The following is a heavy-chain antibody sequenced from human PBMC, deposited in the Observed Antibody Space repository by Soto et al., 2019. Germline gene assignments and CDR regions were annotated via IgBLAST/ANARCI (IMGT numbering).Heavy chain of an antibody. CDR1: GYTFASCY. J-gene: IGHJ4*02. CDR3: ARDADPYYYDSSGPESY. V-gene: IGHV1-46*01. CDR2: INPSGGST. D-gene: IGHD3-22*01. Sequence: ASVKVSCKASGYTFASCYRRWVRQAPGQGLEWMGIINPSGGSTSYAQKFQGRVTMTRDTSTSTVYMELSSLRSEDTAVYYCARDADPYYYDSSGPESYWGQGTLVTVS.